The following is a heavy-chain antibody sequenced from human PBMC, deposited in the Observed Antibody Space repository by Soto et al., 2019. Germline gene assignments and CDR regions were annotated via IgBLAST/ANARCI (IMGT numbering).Heavy chain of an antibody. CDR1: GCTFSMDS. J-gene: IGHJ6*02. CDR3: ARDHLILPAHDFFYGSDV. Sequence: DVKLVESGGGLVQPGDSLRLSCEVFGCTFSMDSMSWVRQSPGKGLEWVAKIPQDGVDGHYADSVKGRFTISRDNGKNSLYLQLNNLRAEDTAVYYCARDHLILPAHDFFYGSDVWGRGATVTIYS. V-gene: IGHV3-7*03. D-gene: IGHD2-21*02. CDR2: IPQDGVDG.